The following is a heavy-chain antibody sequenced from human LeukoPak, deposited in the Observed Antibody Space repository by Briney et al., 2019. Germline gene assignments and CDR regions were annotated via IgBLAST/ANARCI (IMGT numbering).Heavy chain of an antibody. V-gene: IGHV4-39*01. Sequence: SETLSLTCTVSGGSINSSTYYWAWIRQPPGKGLEWIGTIFYSGRSYYNPSLKSRVTISVDTSKNHFSLKLSSVTAADTAVYYCARHPYSSGWLDCWGQGTLVTVSS. D-gene: IGHD6-19*01. J-gene: IGHJ4*02. CDR1: GGSINSSTYY. CDR2: IFYSGRS. CDR3: ARHPYSSGWLDC.